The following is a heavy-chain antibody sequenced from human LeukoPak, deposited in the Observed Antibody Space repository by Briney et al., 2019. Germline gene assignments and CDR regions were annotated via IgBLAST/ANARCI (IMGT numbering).Heavy chain of an antibody. D-gene: IGHD2-2*02. CDR2: INHSGST. Sequence: SETLSLTCAVYGGSFSGYYWSWIRQPPGKGLEWIGEINHSGSTNYNPSLKSRVTISVDTSRNQFSLKLSSVTAADTAVYYCASPAPRYCSSTSCYTRLGVWGQGTLVTVSS. V-gene: IGHV4-34*01. J-gene: IGHJ4*02. CDR1: GGSFSGYY. CDR3: ASPAPRYCSSTSCYTRLGV.